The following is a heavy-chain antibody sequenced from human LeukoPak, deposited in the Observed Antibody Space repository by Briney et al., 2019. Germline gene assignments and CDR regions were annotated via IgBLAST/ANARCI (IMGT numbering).Heavy chain of an antibody. J-gene: IGHJ4*02. V-gene: IGHV3-64*01. CDR1: GFTFSAYA. Sequence: GGSLRLSCEASGFTFSAYAMTWVRQAPGKGLEYVSAINNLGDRTYYGNSVNGRFTISRDNSKNTLNLQMGSLRPEDTAVYYCAREERGLAIDYWGQGALVTVSS. CDR3: AREERGLAIDY. D-gene: IGHD5-12*01. CDR2: INNLGDRT.